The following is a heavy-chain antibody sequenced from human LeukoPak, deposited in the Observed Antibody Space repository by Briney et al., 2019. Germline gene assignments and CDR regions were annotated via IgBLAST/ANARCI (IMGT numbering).Heavy chain of an antibody. J-gene: IGHJ6*02. V-gene: IGHV3-66*01. CDR3: ARDSIVVVVAAETHYYYYYGMDV. CDR1: GFTVSSNY. CDR2: IYSGGST. D-gene: IGHD2-15*01. Sequence: GGSLRLSCAASGFTVSSNYVSWVRQAPGKGLEWVSVIYSGGSTYYADSVKGRFTISRDNSKNTLYLQMNSLRAEDTAVYYCARDSIVVVVAAETHYYYYYGMDVWGQGTTVTVSS.